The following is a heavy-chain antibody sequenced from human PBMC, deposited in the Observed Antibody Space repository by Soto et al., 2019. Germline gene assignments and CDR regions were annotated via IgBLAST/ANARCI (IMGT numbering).Heavy chain of an antibody. CDR3: ARVEGATISTYYGMDV. CDR1: GGTFSSYA. J-gene: IGHJ6*02. Sequence: QVQLVQSGAEVKKPGSSVKVSCKASGGTFSSYAISWVRQAPGQGLEWMGGIIPIFGTANYAQKFQGRVKIPADKSTSTAYMELSSLRSEDTAVYYCARVEGATISTYYGMDVWGQGTTVTVSS. V-gene: IGHV1-69*06. D-gene: IGHD5-12*01. CDR2: IIPIFGTA.